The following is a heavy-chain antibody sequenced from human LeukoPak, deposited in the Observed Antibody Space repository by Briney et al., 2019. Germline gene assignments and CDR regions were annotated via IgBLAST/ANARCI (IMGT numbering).Heavy chain of an antibody. D-gene: IGHD3-3*01. CDR1: GGTFSSYA. J-gene: IGHJ6*03. CDR2: IIPIFVTA. CDR3: ARSRSNYDFWSGYTTYYYYYYMDV. V-gene: IGHV1-69*05. Sequence: ASVKVSCKASGGTFSSYAISWVRQAPGQGREWMGGIIPIFVTANYAQKFQGRVTITTDESTSTAYMELSSLRSEDTAVYYCARSRSNYDFWSGYTTYYYYYYMDVWGKGTTVTVSS.